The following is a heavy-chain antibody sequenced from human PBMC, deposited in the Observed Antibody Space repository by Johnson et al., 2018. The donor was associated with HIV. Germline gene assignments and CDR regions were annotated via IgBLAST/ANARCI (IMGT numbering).Heavy chain of an antibody. Sequence: VQLVESGGGLVQPGESLRLSCAASGFTVSNNYMHWVRQAPGKGLEWVSVIYSGGNTYYADSVKGRFTISRDNSKNTLYLQMNSLRAEDTAVYYCARDQAGTTDDAFDIWGQGTMVTVSS. J-gene: IGHJ3*02. CDR2: IYSGGNT. CDR1: GFTVSNNY. D-gene: IGHD1-7*01. V-gene: IGHV3-66*02. CDR3: ARDQAGTTDDAFDI.